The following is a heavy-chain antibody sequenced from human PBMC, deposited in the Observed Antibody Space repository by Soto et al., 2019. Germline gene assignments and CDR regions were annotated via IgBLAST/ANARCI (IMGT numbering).Heavy chain of an antibody. Sequence: GGSLRLSCAASGFTFSNYATHWVRQAPGKGLEWVAVISYDGSKKYYAESVKGRFTISRDNSKNTLYLQMNSLRAEDTAVYYCAKDAVTTLDYWGQGTLVTVSS. J-gene: IGHJ4*02. D-gene: IGHD4-17*01. CDR3: AKDAVTTLDY. CDR2: ISYDGSKK. V-gene: IGHV3-30*18. CDR1: GFTFSNYA.